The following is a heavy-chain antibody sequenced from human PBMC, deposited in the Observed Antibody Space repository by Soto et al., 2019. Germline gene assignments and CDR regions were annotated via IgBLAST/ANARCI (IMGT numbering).Heavy chain of an antibody. CDR3: TRHPTLTEASDI. Sequence: GESLKISCKGSGYSFTNYWIGWVRQMPGKGLEWMGIIFPGDSDTRYSPSFQGQVTISADKSISTAYLQWSSLQASDTAMFYCTRHPTLTEASDICGQGTMVTVSS. V-gene: IGHV5-51*01. CDR1: GYSFTNYW. J-gene: IGHJ3*02. CDR2: IFPGDSDT. D-gene: IGHD1-1*01.